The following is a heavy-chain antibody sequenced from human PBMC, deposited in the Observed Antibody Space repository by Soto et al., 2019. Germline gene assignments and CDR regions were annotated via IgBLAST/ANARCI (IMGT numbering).Heavy chain of an antibody. V-gene: IGHV2-5*02. D-gene: IGHD3-10*01. J-gene: IGHJ5*02. CDR3: ARSLWFGELSGWFDP. CDR1: GFSLSTSGVG. Sequence: QITLKESGPTLVKPTQTLRLTCTFSGFSLSTSGVGVGWIRQPPGKALEWLSVIYWDDDERYSPSLKNRLTVTKDTSKNQVVLIMTNVDPVDTATYYCARSLWFGELSGWFDPWGQGTLVTVSS. CDR2: IYWDDDE.